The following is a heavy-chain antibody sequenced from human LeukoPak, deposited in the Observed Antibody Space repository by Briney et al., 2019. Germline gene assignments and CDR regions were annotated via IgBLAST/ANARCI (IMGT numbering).Heavy chain of an antibody. CDR2: ISSSSYI. CDR1: GFTFSSYS. V-gene: IGHV3-21*01. Sequence: GGSLLLSCAASGFTFSSYSMNWVRQAPGKGLEWVSSISSSSYIYYADSVKGRFTISRDNAKNSLYLQMNSLRAEDTAVYYCAREVGGYSYGYWRVSYYYYGMDVWGQGTTVTVSS. D-gene: IGHD5-18*01. J-gene: IGHJ6*02. CDR3: AREVGGYSYGYWRVSYYYYGMDV.